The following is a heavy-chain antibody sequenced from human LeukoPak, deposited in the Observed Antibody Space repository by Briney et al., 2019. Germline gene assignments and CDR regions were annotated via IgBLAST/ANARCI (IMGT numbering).Heavy chain of an antibody. CDR3: ARDRLPYCSSTSCIYFDY. Sequence: GASVKVSCKASGYTFTSYGISWVRQAPGQGLGWMGWISAYNGNTNYAQKLQGRVTMTTDTSTSTAYMELRSLRSDDTAVYYCARDRLPYCSSTSCIYFDYWGQGTLVTVSS. J-gene: IGHJ4*02. CDR1: GYTFTSYG. V-gene: IGHV1-18*04. CDR2: ISAYNGNT. D-gene: IGHD2-2*01.